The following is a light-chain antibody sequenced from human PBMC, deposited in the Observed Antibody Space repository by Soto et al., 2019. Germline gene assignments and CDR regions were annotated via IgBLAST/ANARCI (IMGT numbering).Light chain of an antibody. CDR1: QSVSDW. J-gene: IGKJ2*01. CDR3: QQYNTFSPYT. CDR2: KAS. Sequence: DIQMTQSLSTLSASVGDRVTLTCRDSQSVSDWLAWYQQKPGKAPKLLIYKASNLESGVPSRFSGSGSGTEFTLTISSLQPDDSATYYCQQYNTFSPYTFGQGTKLEIK. V-gene: IGKV1-5*03.